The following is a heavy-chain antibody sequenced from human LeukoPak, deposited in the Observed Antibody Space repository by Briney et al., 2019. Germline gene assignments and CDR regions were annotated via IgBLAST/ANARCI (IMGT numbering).Heavy chain of an antibody. J-gene: IGHJ4*02. Sequence: GRSLRLSCAASGFTVSSYWMSWVRQAPGKGLEWVSSISSSSSYIYYADSVKGRFTISRDNAKNSLYLQMNSLRAEDMALYYCAKGGIFGVVTHRAYFDYWGQGTLVTVSS. V-gene: IGHV3-21*04. CDR1: GFTVSSYW. CDR2: ISSSSSYI. CDR3: AKGGIFGVVTHRAYFDY. D-gene: IGHD3-3*01.